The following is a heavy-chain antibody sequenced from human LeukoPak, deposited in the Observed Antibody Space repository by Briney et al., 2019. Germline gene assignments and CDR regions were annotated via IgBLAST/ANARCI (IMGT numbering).Heavy chain of an antibody. Sequence: GGSLRLSCAASGFTFSGSAMPWVRQASGKGLEWVGRIRSKANSYATAYAASVKGRFTISRDDSKNTAYLQMNSLKTEDTAVYYCTIVGVDFLLYDYWGQGTLVTVSS. CDR2: IRSKANSYAT. V-gene: IGHV3-73*01. CDR1: GFTFSGSA. J-gene: IGHJ4*02. CDR3: TIVGVDFLLYDY. D-gene: IGHD1-26*01.